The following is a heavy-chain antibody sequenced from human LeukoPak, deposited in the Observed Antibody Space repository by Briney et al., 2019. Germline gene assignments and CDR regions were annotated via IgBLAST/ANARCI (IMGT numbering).Heavy chain of an antibody. Sequence: PGKSLRLSCAASGFTFSSHGMHWVRQAPGKGLEWVATIWFDGSNKYYADSVKGRFTISRDNSKNTLYLQMNSLRAEDTATYYCTRIWGSYSDYWGQGTLVTVSS. CDR2: IWFDGSNK. J-gene: IGHJ4*02. V-gene: IGHV3-33*01. CDR1: GFTFSSHG. D-gene: IGHD3-16*01. CDR3: TRIWGSYSDY.